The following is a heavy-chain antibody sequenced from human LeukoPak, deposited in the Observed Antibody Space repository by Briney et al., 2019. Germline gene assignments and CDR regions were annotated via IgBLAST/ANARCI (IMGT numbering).Heavy chain of an antibody. CDR1: GDSVSTNSAA. CDR2: TYYRSKWNY. CDR3: ARGGRSTAWYWIDY. D-gene: IGHD2-8*02. V-gene: IGHV6-1*01. Sequence: SQTLTLTCGTSGDSVSTNSAAWNWIRQSPSRGLEWLARTYYRSKWNYDYAVSVKSRVIIRADTSKNQDSLQLSSVTPEDTAVYYCARGGRSTAWYWIDYWGQGTLVTVSS. J-gene: IGHJ4*02.